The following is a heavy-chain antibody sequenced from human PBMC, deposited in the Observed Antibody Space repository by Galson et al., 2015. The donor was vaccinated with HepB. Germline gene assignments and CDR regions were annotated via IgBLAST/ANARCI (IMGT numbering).Heavy chain of an antibody. D-gene: IGHD6-19*01. CDR1: GGSISSSSYY. V-gene: IGHV4-39*07. Sequence: TLSLTCTVSGGSISSSSYYWGWIRQPPGKGLEWIGSIYYSGSTYYNPSLKSRVTISVDTSKNQFSLRLSSVTAADTAVYYCASFTNSGFGYWGQGTLVTVPS. J-gene: IGHJ4*02. CDR2: IYYSGST. CDR3: ASFTNSGFGY.